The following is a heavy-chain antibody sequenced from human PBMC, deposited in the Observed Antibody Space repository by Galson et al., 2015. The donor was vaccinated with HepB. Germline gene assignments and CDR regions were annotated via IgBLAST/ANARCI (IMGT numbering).Heavy chain of an antibody. CDR1: GFTFSSYS. CDR3: ARDEIIIHWGWGAFDI. D-gene: IGHD7-27*01. Sequence: SLRLSCAASGFTFSSYSMNWVRQAPGKGLEWVSYISSSSSTIYYADSVKGRFTISRDNAKNSLYLQMNSLRAEDTAVYYCARDEIIIHWGWGAFDIWGQGTMVTVSS. V-gene: IGHV3-48*04. CDR2: ISSSSSTI. J-gene: IGHJ3*02.